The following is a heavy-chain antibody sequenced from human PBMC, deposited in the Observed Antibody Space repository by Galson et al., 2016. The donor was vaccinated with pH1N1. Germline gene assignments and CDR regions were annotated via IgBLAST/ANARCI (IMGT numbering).Heavy chain of an antibody. V-gene: IGHV3-30*04. CDR3: ARSRDFSFDY. J-gene: IGHJ4*02. CDR1: GFTLSCCA. D-gene: IGHD4-11*01. Sequence: SLRLSCAASGFTLSCCAMHWVRQAPGKGLECVALISNDGNNVYYADSVTGRFTISRDSSNNTLYLQMNSLRTEDTAIYYCARSRDFSFDYWGQGALVTVAS. CDR2: ISNDGNNV.